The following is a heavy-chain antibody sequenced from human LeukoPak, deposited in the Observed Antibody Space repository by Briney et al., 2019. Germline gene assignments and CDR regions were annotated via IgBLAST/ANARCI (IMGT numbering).Heavy chain of an antibody. CDR3: ARGGYYGSGNDFRFDP. J-gene: IGHJ5*02. V-gene: IGHV4-59*01. CDR2: IYYSGST. CDR1: GGSFSSYY. D-gene: IGHD3-10*01. Sequence: SETLSLTCAVYGGSFSSYYWSWIRQPPGKGLEWIGYIYYSGSTNYKPSVKSRVTISVDTSKNQFSLKLSSVTAADTAVYYCARGGYYGSGNDFRFDPWGQGTLVTVSS.